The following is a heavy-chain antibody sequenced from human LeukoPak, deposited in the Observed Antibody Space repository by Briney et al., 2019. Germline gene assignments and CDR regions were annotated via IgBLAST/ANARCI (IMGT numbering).Heavy chain of an antibody. Sequence: GESLKISCKGSGYSFTSYWIGWVRQMPGKGLEWMGIIYPGDSDTRYSPSFQGKVTISADKSISTAYLQWSSLKASDTAMYYCARRRRVGAFSDAFDIWGQGTMVTVSS. V-gene: IGHV5-51*01. CDR1: GYSFTSYW. CDR2: IYPGDSDT. J-gene: IGHJ3*02. CDR3: ARRRRVGAFSDAFDI. D-gene: IGHD1-26*01.